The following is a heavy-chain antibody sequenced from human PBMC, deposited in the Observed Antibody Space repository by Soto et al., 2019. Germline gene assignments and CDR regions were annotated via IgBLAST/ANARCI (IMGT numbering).Heavy chain of an antibody. CDR3: ATSSGSAYGLDV. J-gene: IGHJ6*02. V-gene: IGHV4-4*02. D-gene: IGHD3-10*01. CDR1: AGSISTTNW. CDR2: IYHTGTT. Sequence: QVQLQESGPGLVRPSGTLSLTCAVSAGSISTTNWYVWVRQPPGMGLEWIGEIYHTGTTTYNPSLKSRVTMSVDTSKNQFSLRLGFVTAADTAVYYCATSSGSAYGLDVWGPGATVTVSS.